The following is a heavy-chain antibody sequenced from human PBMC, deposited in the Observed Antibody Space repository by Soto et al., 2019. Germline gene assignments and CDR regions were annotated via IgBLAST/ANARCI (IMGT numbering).Heavy chain of an antibody. CDR2: INAGNGNT. CDR3: ARDPSFYVWGSYRPPYYFDY. D-gene: IGHD3-16*02. CDR1: GYTFTSYA. V-gene: IGHV1-3*01. Sequence: QVQLVQSGAEVKKPGASVKVSCKASGYTFTSYAMHWVRQAPGQRLEWMGWINAGNGNTKYSQKFQGRVTITRDTSASTAYMGLSSLRSEDTAVYYCARDPSFYVWGSYRPPYYFDYWGQGTLVTVSS. J-gene: IGHJ4*02.